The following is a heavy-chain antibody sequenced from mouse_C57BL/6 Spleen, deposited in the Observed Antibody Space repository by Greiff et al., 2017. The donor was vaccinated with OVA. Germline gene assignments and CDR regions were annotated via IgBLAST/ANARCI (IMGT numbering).Heavy chain of an antibody. Sequence: VQLQQSGAELVRPGASVKLSCTASGFNIKDDYMHWVKQRPEQGLEWIGWIDPENGDTEYASKFQGKATITADTSSNTAYLQRSSLTSEDTAVYECTTEVRRRGFAYWGQGTPVTVSA. CDR3: TTEVRRRGFAY. CDR2: IDPENGDT. V-gene: IGHV14-4*01. J-gene: IGHJ3*01. D-gene: IGHD2-14*01. CDR1: GFNIKDDY.